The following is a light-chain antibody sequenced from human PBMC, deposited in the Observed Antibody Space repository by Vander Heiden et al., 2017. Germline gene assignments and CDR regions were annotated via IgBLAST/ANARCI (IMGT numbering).Light chain of an antibody. J-gene: IGKJ4*01. V-gene: IGKV3-11*01. CDR1: QSVSNY. Sequence: EIVLTQSPATLSLSPGERATLSCRASQSVSNYLAWYQHNPGQAPRLLIYDASNRAAGIQARFSGSGYGTDFTLTISSREPEDFAVYYCQQRSNGPPEVTFGGGTKVEIK. CDR2: DAS. CDR3: QQRSNGPPEVT.